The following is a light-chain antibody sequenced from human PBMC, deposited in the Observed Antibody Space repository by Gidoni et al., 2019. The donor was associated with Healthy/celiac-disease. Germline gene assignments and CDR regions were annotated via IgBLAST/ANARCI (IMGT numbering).Light chain of an antibody. V-gene: IGLV3-21*02. J-gene: IGLJ2*01. CDR3: QVWDSSSDHVV. Sequence: DVLKQPPTGSVAPGQTARISGGGNNIGRKSVHWYQQKTGQAPVLVVYDDSHRPSGIPDRVSGSTSGSTATLTISRVEAGDESDYYCQVWDSSSDHVVFGGGTKLTVL. CDR2: DDS. CDR1: NIGRKS.